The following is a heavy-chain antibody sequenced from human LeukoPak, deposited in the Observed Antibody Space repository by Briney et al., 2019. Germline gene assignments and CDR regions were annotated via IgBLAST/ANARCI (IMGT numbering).Heavy chain of an antibody. J-gene: IGHJ3*02. Sequence: SSETLSLTCTVSVGSISTTTYYWGWIRQPPGKGLEWIGSIYYGGSTYYSPSLKSRVTISLDTSKHQFSLKLSSVTAADTAVYYCSFNLGSGSYAFDIWGQGTMVTVSS. CDR1: VGSISTTTYY. CDR3: SFNLGSGSYAFDI. D-gene: IGHD3-10*01. V-gene: IGHV4-39*07. CDR2: IYYGGST.